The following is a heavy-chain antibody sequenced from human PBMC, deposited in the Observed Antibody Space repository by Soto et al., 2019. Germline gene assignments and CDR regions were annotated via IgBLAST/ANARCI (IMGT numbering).Heavy chain of an antibody. V-gene: IGHV3-23*01. J-gene: IGHJ4*02. CDR3: AKDPYTSDWHTTFDS. CDR1: GFTFSSFA. CDR2: ISGSGGNT. Sequence: PGGSLRLSCAASGFTFSSFAMSWVRQAPGKGLEWVSAISGSGGNTFYADSVKGRLTISRDNSKNTLYLQMNSLRADDTAIYYCAKDPYTSDWHTTFDSWGQGTLVTVSS. D-gene: IGHD6-19*01.